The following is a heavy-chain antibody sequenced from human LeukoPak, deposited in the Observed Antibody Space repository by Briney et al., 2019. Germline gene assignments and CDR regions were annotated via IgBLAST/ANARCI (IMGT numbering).Heavy chain of an antibody. J-gene: IGHJ3*02. Sequence: GGSLRLSCAASGFTFCDYYMSWIRQAPGKGLEWVSYISSRYSTIYYADAVKGRFTISRDNAQNSLFLQMNSLRAEDTAVYYCARGGSVAGAFDIWGQGTMVTVSS. CDR3: ARGGSVAGAFDI. D-gene: IGHD6-13*01. CDR2: ISSRYSTI. V-gene: IGHV3-11*01. CDR1: GFTFCDYY.